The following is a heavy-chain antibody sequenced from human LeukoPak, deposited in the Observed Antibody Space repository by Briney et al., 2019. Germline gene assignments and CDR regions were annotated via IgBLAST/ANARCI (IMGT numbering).Heavy chain of an antibody. CDR1: GGSFSTYY. CDR3: ARAVISFGAAVAKGFDC. J-gene: IGHJ4*02. CDR2: IYYSGST. D-gene: IGHD3-16*01. V-gene: IGHV4-59*01. Sequence: SETLSLTCTVSGGSFSTYYWSWIRQPPGKGLEWIGYIYYSGSTDYNASLKSRVTMSLDTSKNQFSLKLSSVTAADTAVYYCARAVISFGAAVAKGFDCWGQGTQVTVSS.